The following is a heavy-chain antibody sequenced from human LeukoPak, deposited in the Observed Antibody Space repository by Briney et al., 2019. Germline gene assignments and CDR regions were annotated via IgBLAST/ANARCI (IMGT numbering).Heavy chain of an antibody. CDR1: GFTFSSYG. CDR3: ARDAGYDILTGFDDAFDI. J-gene: IGHJ3*02. Sequence: GGSLRLSCAASGFTFSSYGMHWVRQAPGKGLEWVAVIWYDGSNKYYADSVKGRFTISRDNSKNTLYLQMNSLRAEDTAVYYCARDAGYDILTGFDDAFDIWGQGTMVTVSS. CDR2: IWYDGSNK. D-gene: IGHD3-9*01. V-gene: IGHV3-33*01.